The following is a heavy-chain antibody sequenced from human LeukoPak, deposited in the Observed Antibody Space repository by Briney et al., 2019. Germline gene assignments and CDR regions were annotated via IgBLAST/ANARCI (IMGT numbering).Heavy chain of an antibody. CDR3: ARDDIVVAGDAFDI. D-gene: IGHD2-15*01. Sequence: GASVKVSCKASGYTFTGYYMHWVRQAPGQGLEWMGWINPNSGGTNYAQKFQGRVTMTRDPSISTAYMELSRLRSDDTAVYYCARDDIVVAGDAFDIWGQGTMVTVSS. V-gene: IGHV1-2*02. CDR1: GYTFTGYY. CDR2: INPNSGGT. J-gene: IGHJ3*02.